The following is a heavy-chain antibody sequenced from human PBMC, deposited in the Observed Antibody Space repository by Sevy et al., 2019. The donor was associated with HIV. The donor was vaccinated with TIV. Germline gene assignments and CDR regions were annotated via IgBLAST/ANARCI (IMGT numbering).Heavy chain of an antibody. CDR3: ATSPDYYDSSRDAFDI. CDR2: YDPEDGET. Sequence: ASVKVSCKVSGYSVSDLSIHWVRQAPGKGLEWMGGYDPEDGETIYAQKFQGRVTITEDTSTDTAYMELSSLRSEDTAVYYCATSPDYYDSSRDAFDIWGQGTMVTVSS. V-gene: IGHV1-24*01. J-gene: IGHJ3*02. CDR1: GYSVSDLS. D-gene: IGHD3-22*01.